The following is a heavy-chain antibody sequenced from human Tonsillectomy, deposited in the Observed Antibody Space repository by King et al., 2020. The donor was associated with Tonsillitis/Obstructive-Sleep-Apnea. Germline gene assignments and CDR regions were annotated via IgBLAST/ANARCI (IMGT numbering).Heavy chain of an antibody. CDR2: INHSGST. V-gene: IGHV4-34*01. CDR3: AGVVVVVPAAMSNWFDP. CDR1: GGSFSGYY. Sequence: VQLQQWGAGLLKPSETLSLTCAVYGGSFSGYYWSWIRQPPGKGLEWIGEINHSGSTNYNPSLKSRVIISVDTSKNQFSLKLSSVTAADTAVYYCAGVVVVVPAAMSNWFDPWGQGTLVTVSS. D-gene: IGHD2-2*01. J-gene: IGHJ5*02.